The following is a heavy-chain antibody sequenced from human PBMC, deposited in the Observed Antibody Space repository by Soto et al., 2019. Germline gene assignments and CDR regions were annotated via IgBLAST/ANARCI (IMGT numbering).Heavy chain of an antibody. J-gene: IGHJ6*02. V-gene: IGHV3-30-3*01. CDR2: ISYDGSNK. CDR3: AREDARYYYGMDV. D-gene: IGHD6-6*01. CDR1: GFTFRSYA. Sequence: QVQLVESGGGVVQPGRSLRLSCAASGFTFRSYAMHWVRQAPGKGLEWVAVISYDGSNKYYADSVKGRFTISRDNSKNTLYLQMNSLRAEDTAVYYCAREDARYYYGMDVWGQGTTVTVSS.